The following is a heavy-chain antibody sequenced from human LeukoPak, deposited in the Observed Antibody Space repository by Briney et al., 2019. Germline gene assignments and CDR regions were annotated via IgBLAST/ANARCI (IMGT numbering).Heavy chain of an antibody. CDR2: MNPNSGNT. D-gene: IGHD4-17*01. V-gene: IGHV1-8*01. CDR3: AREWTVTTSYYYYYYMDV. Sequence: ASVKVSCKASGYTFTSYDINWVRQATGQGLEWVGWMNPNSGNTGYAQKFQGRVTMTRNTSISTAYMELSSLRSEDTAVYYCAREWTVTTSYYYYYYMDVWGKGTTVTVSS. J-gene: IGHJ6*03. CDR1: GYTFTSYD.